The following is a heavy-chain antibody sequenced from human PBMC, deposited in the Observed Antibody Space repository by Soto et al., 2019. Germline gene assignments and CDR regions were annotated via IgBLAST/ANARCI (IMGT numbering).Heavy chain of an antibody. CDR3: AKLSCTSSTCYFPGWFDP. J-gene: IGHJ5*02. CDR1: GDSISGGASF. CDR2: VYYSGSS. V-gene: IGHV4-30-4*02. Sequence: DTLSLTGTVSGDSISGGASFWSWIRQPPGKGLEWIANVYYSGSSYYNPSLKSRLTISVDTTKNQFSLQLKSMTAADTAVYYCAKLSCTSSTCYFPGWFDPWGQGTLVTV. D-gene: IGHD2-2*01.